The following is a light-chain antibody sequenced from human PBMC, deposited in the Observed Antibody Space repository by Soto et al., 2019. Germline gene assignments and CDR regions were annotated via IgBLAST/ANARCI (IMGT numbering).Light chain of an antibody. J-gene: IGKJ4*01. Sequence: IVLTQSPGTLSLSPGERATLSCRASQNVDSNYLAWYQQKPGQAPRIIIFGASGRATGIPDRFSGSGSGTDFTLTISRLEPEDFAVYYCQQRNNWPPVTFGGGTKVDIK. CDR1: QNVDSNY. V-gene: IGKV3D-20*02. CDR3: QQRNNWPPVT. CDR2: GAS.